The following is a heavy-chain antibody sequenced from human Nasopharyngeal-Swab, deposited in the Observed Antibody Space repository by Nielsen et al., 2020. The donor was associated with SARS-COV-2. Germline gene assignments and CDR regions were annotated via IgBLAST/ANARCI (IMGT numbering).Heavy chain of an antibody. CDR1: GGTFSSYA. D-gene: IGHD3-3*01. V-gene: IGHV1-69*13. CDR2: IIPIFGIA. CDR3: ARDLWRRAARDYYYYGMDV. Sequence: SVKVSCKASGGTFSSYAISWVRQAPGQGLEWMGGIIPIFGIANYAQKFQGRVTITADESTSTAYMELSSLRSEDTAVYYCARDLWRRAARDYYYYGMDVWGQGTTVTVSS. J-gene: IGHJ6*02.